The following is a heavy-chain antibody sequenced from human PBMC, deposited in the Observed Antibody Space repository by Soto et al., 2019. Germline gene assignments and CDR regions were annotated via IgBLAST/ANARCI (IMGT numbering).Heavy chain of an antibody. Sequence: QVQLQESGPGLVKPSETLSLTCTVSGGSVSGGSFYWTWIRQPPGKGLEWIGYIYFGGSTTYNPSLKSRVTISIDTSKNQCSLTLTSVTSADTAVYYCARDIRGYSRAFDYWGQGTLVTVSS. V-gene: IGHV4-61*01. CDR3: ARDIRGYSRAFDY. CDR1: GGSVSGGSFY. CDR2: IYFGGST. J-gene: IGHJ4*02. D-gene: IGHD5-18*01.